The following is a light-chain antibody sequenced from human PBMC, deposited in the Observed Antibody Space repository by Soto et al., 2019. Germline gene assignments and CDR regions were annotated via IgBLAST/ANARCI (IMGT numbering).Light chain of an antibody. CDR1: QSLTGGY. CDR3: QQNGSLPIT. V-gene: IGKV3-20*01. Sequence: DIVLTQSPGTLSLSPGGRATLSCRASQSLTGGYLAWFQQKPGQTPRLLIYSASNRATGIPDRFSGSGSGTDFTLTISRLEPEDFVVYFCQQNGSLPITFGQGTRLEIK. J-gene: IGKJ5*01. CDR2: SAS.